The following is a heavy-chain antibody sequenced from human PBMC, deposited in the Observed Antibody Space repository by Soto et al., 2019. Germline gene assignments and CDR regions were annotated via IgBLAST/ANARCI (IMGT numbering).Heavy chain of an antibody. CDR2: IYYSGST. J-gene: IGHJ6*03. D-gene: IGHD3-22*01. Sequence: SETLSLTCTVSGCSISSYYWSWIRQPPGKGLEWIGYIYYSGSTNYNPSLKSRVTISLDTSKNQFSLKLSSVTAADTAVYYCGRLRGINYNDSSGYYAIDVWGKGTTVTVFS. CDR1: GCSISSYY. CDR3: GRLRGINYNDSSGYYAIDV. V-gene: IGHV4-59*08.